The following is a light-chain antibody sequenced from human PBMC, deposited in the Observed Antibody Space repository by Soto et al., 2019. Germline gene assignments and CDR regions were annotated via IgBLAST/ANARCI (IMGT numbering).Light chain of an antibody. Sequence: EIVMTQSPATLSVSQGERVTLSCRASESVSSNLAWYHQKRGQATRMLIYGGPTRATGIPARFSGSGSGTSINLTISTLHSEDFAVYYCQQYNKWPLTFGGGTKVEIK. CDR1: ESVSSN. CDR3: QQYNKWPLT. J-gene: IGKJ4*01. CDR2: GGP. V-gene: IGKV3-15*01.